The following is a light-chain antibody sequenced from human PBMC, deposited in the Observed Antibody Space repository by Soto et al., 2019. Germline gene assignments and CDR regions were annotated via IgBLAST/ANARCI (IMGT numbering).Light chain of an antibody. Sequence: DIQMTQSPSSLSASVGDRVTITCRAGQSISSYLNWYQQKPGKAPKLLIYAASSLQSGVPSRFSGSLSGKDFTLTISSLQPEDFATYYCLQISSTPRTFGHGTRVDIK. CDR3: LQISSTPRT. CDR1: QSISSY. V-gene: IGKV1-39*01. J-gene: IGKJ1*01. CDR2: AAS.